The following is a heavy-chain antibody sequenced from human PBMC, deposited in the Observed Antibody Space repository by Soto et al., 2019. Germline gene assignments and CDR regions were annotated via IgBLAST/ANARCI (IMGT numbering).Heavy chain of an antibody. J-gene: IGHJ5*02. V-gene: IGHV4-30-4*01. CDR2: IYYTGSA. CDR3: ASGGSSNWFDP. CDR1: SGSISSADYY. Sequence: VQLQESGPGLVKPSQTLSLTCTVSSGSISSADYYWSWIRQPPGKGLEWIGYIYYTGSAYYNPSLKSRVTMSVDTSKNQFSLKVTSVTAEDTAVYYCASGGSSNWFDPWGQGTLVTVSS. D-gene: IGHD1-26*01.